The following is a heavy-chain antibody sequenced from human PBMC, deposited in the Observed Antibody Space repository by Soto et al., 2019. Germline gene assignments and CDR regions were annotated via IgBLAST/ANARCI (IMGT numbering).Heavy chain of an antibody. J-gene: IGHJ6*02. CDR3: ARQVRGVTDYYYYGMDV. CDR2: IYYSGST. D-gene: IGHD3-10*01. V-gene: IGHV4-39*01. CDR1: GGSISSSSYY. Sequence: SETLSLTCTVSGGSISSSSYYWGWLRQPPGKGLERIGSIYYSGSTYYNPSLKSRVTISVDTSKNQFSLKLSSVTAADTAVYYCARQVRGVTDYYYYGMDVWGQGTTVTVSS.